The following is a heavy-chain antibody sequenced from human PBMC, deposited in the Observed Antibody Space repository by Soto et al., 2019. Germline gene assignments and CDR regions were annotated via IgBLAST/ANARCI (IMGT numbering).Heavy chain of an antibody. CDR2: INAGNGNT. CDR3: ARARLEAYYFGY. J-gene: IGHJ4*02. V-gene: IGHV1-3*01. D-gene: IGHD5-12*01. CDR1: GYTYTSYS. Sequence: VKPSSKAPGYTYTSYSMHSVCQSPGQRLEWMGWINAGNGNTKYSQKFQGRVTITRDTSASTAYMELSSLRSEDTAVYYCARARLEAYYFGYWGQRTLVTVSS.